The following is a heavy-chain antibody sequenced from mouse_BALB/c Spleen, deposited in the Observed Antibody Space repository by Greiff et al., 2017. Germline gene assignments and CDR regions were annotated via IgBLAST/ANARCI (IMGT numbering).Heavy chain of an antibody. J-gene: IGHJ2*01. Sequence: EVHLVESGGGLVKPGGSLKLSCAASGFAFSSYDMSWVRQTPEKRLEWVAYISSGGGSTYYPDTVKGRFTISRDNAKNTLYLQMSSLKSEDTAMYYCARDGDFDYWGQGTTLTVSS. CDR1: GFAFSSYD. V-gene: IGHV5-12-1*01. D-gene: IGHD2-3*01. CDR3: ARDGDFDY. CDR2: ISSGGGST.